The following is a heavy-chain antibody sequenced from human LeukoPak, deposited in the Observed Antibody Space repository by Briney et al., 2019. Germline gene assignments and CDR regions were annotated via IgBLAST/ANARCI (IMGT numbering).Heavy chain of an antibody. D-gene: IGHD6-6*01. CDR1: GFTFSSYS. Sequence: PGGSLRLSCAASGFTFSSYSMNWVRQAPGKGLEWVSYISSSSSTIYYADSVKGRFTISRDNAKNSLYLQMNSLRAEDTAVYYCASLYSSSSYFDYWAREPWSPSPQ. CDR3: ASLYSSSSYFDY. J-gene: IGHJ4*02. CDR2: ISSSSSTI. V-gene: IGHV3-48*01.